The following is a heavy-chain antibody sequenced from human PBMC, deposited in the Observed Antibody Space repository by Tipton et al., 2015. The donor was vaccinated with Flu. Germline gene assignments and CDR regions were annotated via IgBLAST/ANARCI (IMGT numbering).Heavy chain of an antibody. V-gene: IGHV3-33*01. Sequence: SLRLSCAASGFTFSSYAMRWVRQAPGKGLEWVAGIWFDGSNKYYADSVKGRFTFSRDNSKNTLYLQMNSLRAEDTAVYYCARGYDILTDGGGFFDYWGQGTLVTVSS. J-gene: IGHJ4*02. CDR1: GFTFSSYA. D-gene: IGHD3-9*01. CDR2: IWFDGSNK. CDR3: ARGYDILTDGGGFFDY.